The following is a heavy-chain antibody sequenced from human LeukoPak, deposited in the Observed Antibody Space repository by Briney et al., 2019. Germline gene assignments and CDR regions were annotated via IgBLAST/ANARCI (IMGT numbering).Heavy chain of an antibody. CDR1: GYTLTELS. CDR3: ATMSPVCSGGSCYSGVGGMDV. D-gene: IGHD2-15*01. Sequence: ASVKVSCKVSGYTLTELSMHWVRRAPGKGLEWMGGFDPEDGETIYAQKFQGRVTMTEDTSTDTAYMELSSLRSEDTAVYYCATMSPVCSGGSCYSGVGGMDVWGQGTTVTVSS. V-gene: IGHV1-24*01. CDR2: FDPEDGET. J-gene: IGHJ6*02.